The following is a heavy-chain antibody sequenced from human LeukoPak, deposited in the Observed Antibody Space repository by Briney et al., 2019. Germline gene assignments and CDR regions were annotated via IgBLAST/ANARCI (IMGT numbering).Heavy chain of an antibody. J-gene: IGHJ5*02. V-gene: IGHV1-2*02. CDR1: GYTFTSYG. CDR3: ARYDSSGYYGEFDP. D-gene: IGHD3-22*01. Sequence: ASVKVSCKASGYTFTSYGIGWVRQAPGQGLEWMGWINPNSGGTNYAQKFQGRVTMTRDTSISTAYMELSRLRSDDTAVYYCARYDSSGYYGEFDPWGQGTLVTVSS. CDR2: INPNSGGT.